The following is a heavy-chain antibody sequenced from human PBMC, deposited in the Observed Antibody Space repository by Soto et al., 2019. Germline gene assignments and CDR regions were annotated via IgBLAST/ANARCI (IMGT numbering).Heavy chain of an antibody. V-gene: IGHV4-59*01. CDR1: GGSISSYY. CDR2: IYYSGST. D-gene: IGHD3-16*01. Sequence: SETLSLTCTVSGGSISSYYWSWIRQPPGKGLEWIGYIYYSGSTNYNPSLKSRVTISVDTSKNQFSLKLSSVTAADTAVYYCARVRSWGPGEDYWGQGTLVTVSS. J-gene: IGHJ4*02. CDR3: ARVRSWGPGEDY.